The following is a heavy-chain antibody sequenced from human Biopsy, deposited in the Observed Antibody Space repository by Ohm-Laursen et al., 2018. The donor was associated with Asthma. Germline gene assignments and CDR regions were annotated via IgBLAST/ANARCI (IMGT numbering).Heavy chain of an antibody. D-gene: IGHD3-10*01. CDR1: GYTFNSAG. CDR3: ARAVDYSHYYGIDV. Sequence: SVKVSCKPSGYTFNSAGITWVRQAPGQGLEWMGWNSVYNGNTKVAQKLQDRVTMITDTSTSTAYMELRSLRSDDTAVYFCARAVDYSHYYGIDVWGQGTTVTVS. CDR2: NSVYNGNT. V-gene: IGHV1-18*01. J-gene: IGHJ6*02.